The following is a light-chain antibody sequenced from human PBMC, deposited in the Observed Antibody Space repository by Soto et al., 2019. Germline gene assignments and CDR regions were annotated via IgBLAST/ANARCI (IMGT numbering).Light chain of an antibody. CDR1: TSDIRRNH. Sequence: QAPMTQPHSAAGTAVQTPTISCFVTTSDIRRNHVYWNRQLPGTAPRLLISLINQRPTAVPDRFSGAKSGTSASLAISGLRSDDEADYCCASWDDSMSGYVFGAGTKVTVL. V-gene: IGLV1-47*01. CDR3: ASWDDSMSGYV. CDR2: LIN. J-gene: IGLJ1*01.